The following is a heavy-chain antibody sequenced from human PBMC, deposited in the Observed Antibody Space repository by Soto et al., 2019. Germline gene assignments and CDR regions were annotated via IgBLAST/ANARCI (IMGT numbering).Heavy chain of an antibody. D-gene: IGHD5-12*01. CDR2: IYFSGIT. CDR3: ARAYGGYADY. J-gene: IGHJ4*02. Sequence: SETLSLTCTVSGGSISSGGYYWSWIRQPPGKRPQWIGVIYFSGITSYNPSLKSRVTISVDTSNNQFSLELSSVTAADTAVYYCARAYGGYADYWGQGALVTVSS. CDR1: GGSISSGGYY. V-gene: IGHV4-39*07.